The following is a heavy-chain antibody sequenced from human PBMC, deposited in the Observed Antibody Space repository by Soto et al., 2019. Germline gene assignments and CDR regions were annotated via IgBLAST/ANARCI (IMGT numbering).Heavy chain of an antibody. V-gene: IGHV4-30-2*01. CDR2: IYHSGST. J-gene: IGHJ3*02. Sequence: SETLSLTCAVSAGSISSGGYSWTWIRQPPGKGLEWIGYIYHSGSTYYSPSLKSRVTISVDRSNNQFSLQLSSVTAADTAVYYCARGSYSGYDFAFDIWGQGTMVTVSS. CDR1: AGSISSGGYS. CDR3: ARGSYSGYDFAFDI. D-gene: IGHD5-12*01.